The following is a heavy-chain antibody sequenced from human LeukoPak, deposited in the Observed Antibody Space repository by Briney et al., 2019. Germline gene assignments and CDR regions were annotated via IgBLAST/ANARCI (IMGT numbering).Heavy chain of an antibody. Sequence: ASVKVSCKASGYTFTGYYMHWVRQAPGQGLEWMGWINPNSGGTNYAQKFQGSVTMTRDTSISTAYMELSRLRSDDTAVCYCASGGERFLEWLFVFDYWGQGTLVTVSS. V-gene: IGHV1-2*02. CDR1: GYTFTGYY. D-gene: IGHD3-3*01. CDR3: ASGGERFLEWLFVFDY. J-gene: IGHJ4*02. CDR2: INPNSGGT.